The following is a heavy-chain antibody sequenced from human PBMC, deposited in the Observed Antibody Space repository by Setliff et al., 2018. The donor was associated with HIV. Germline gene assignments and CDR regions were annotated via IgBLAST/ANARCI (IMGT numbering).Heavy chain of an antibody. J-gene: IGHJ4*02. D-gene: IGHD4-4*01. CDR3: ARGVTTIQY. Sequence: PSVKVSCKIYGYTLSELSMHWVRQAPGKGLEWMGYFDPQDGETVYAQKFQGRVTLTEDTSTGTAYMELSGLRSEDTAVYYCARGVTTIQYWGQGSLVTVSS. V-gene: IGHV1-24*01. CDR1: GYTLSELS. CDR2: FDPQDGET.